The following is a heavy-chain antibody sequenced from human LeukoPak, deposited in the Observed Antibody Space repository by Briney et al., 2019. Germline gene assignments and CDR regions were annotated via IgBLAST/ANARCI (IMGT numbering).Heavy chain of an antibody. J-gene: IGHJ5*02. D-gene: IGHD6-6*01. V-gene: IGHV5-51*01. CDR3: ARHGSIASRRNWFDL. Sequence: GESLKISCKGSGYSFTSYWIGWVRQMPGKGLEWMGIIYPGDSDTRYSPSFQGQVTISADKSISTAYLQWSSLKASDTAMYYSARHGSIASRRNWFDLWGQGTLVAVSS. CDR2: IYPGDSDT. CDR1: GYSFTSYW.